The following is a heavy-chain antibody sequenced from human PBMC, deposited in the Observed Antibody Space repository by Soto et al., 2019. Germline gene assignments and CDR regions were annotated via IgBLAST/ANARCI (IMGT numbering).Heavy chain of an antibody. CDR3: ARLNEDDSSGATNQLAFDI. CDR1: GYSFTRYW. CDR2: IYPGESYT. V-gene: IGHV5-51*01. J-gene: IGHJ3*02. D-gene: IGHD3-22*01. Sequence: PGESLKISWKVSGYSFTRYWIGWVRQMPGKGREWMGIIYPGESYTRYSPSFKGKVTISDDKSIRTAYLQWSSLKESDTAMYYCARLNEDDSSGATNQLAFDIWGQGTMVTV.